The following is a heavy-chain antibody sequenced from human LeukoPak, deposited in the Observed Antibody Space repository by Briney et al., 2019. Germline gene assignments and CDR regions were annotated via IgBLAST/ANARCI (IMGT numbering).Heavy chain of an antibody. CDR1: GYSISSDYY. V-gene: IGHV4-38-2*02. J-gene: IGHJ3*02. D-gene: IGHD3-22*01. CDR2: IYHSGST. CDR3: ARDLDYYDSSGYYYNSAFDI. Sequence: SETLSLTCTGSGYSISSDYYWGWIRQPPGKGLELIGIIYHSGSTYYNPSLKSRVTISVDTSKNRFSLKLSSVTAADTAVYYCARDLDYYDSSGYYYNSAFDIWGQGTMVTVSS.